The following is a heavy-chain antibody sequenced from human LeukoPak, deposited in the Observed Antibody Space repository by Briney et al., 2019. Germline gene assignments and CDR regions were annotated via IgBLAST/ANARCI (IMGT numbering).Heavy chain of an antibody. CDR1: GLTFSSYS. Sequence: GGSLRLSCAASGLTFSSYSMNLVRQAPGKGLEWVSYISSSSSTIYYADSVKGRFTISRDNAKNSLYLQMNSLRAEDTAVYYCAREQDLGYWGQGTLVTVSS. J-gene: IGHJ4*02. CDR2: ISSSSSTI. CDR3: AREQDLGY. V-gene: IGHV3-48*01.